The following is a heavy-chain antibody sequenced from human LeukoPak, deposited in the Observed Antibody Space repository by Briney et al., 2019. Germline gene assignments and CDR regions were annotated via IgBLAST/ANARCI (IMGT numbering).Heavy chain of an antibody. V-gene: IGHV3-30*18. J-gene: IGHJ4*02. Sequence: GWALPLSRAACVFTFSKYGIHWLRPAPAKGLEGVALTSYDETDTYYLDSLQDRLTIYSDSNNNKLSLPMNRLSPKDTHVCYCSKERRWQQYYSGSWGQGTLVTASS. CDR1: VFTFSKYG. D-gene: IGHD5-24*01. CDR2: TSYDETDT. CDR3: SKERRWQQYYSGS.